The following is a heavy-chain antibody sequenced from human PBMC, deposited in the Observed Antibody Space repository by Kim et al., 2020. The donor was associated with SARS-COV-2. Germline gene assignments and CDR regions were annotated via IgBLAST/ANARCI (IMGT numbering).Heavy chain of an antibody. J-gene: IGHJ6*02. Sequence: YAPGFRGRFVFSLDTSVTTAYLQISSLKAEDTAVYYCARGRYSYYYGLDVWGQGTTVTVSS. CDR3: ARGRYSYYYGLDV. V-gene: IGHV7-4-1*02. D-gene: IGHD1-26*01.